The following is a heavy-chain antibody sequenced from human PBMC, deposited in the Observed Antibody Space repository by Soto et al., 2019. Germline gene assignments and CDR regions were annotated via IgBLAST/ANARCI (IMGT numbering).Heavy chain of an antibody. J-gene: IGHJ6*02. CDR3: ARTPHDYGDYGHTNIYYYGMDV. CDR1: GGSFSGYY. CDR2: INHSGST. D-gene: IGHD4-17*01. Sequence: PSETLSLTCAVYGGSFSGYYWSWIRQPPGKGLEWIGEINHSGSTNYNPSLKSRVTISVDTSKNQFSLKLSSVTAADTAVYYCARTPHDYGDYGHTNIYYYGMDVWGQGTTVTVSS. V-gene: IGHV4-34*01.